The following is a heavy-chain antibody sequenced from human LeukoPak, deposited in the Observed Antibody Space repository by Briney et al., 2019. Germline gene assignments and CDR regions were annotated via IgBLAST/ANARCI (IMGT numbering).Heavy chain of an antibody. CDR3: ARDIVVVPAAMYSLYYYYYYMDV. V-gene: IGHV1-46*01. CDR1: GYTFTSCY. CDR2: INPSVGST. D-gene: IGHD2-2*01. J-gene: IGHJ6*03. Sequence: ASVKVSCKASGYTFTSCYMHWVRQATGQGLEWMGIINPSVGSTSNAQKYQGRVTMTRDTSTSTVYIEQSSLRSEDTAVYNSARDIVVVPAAMYSLYYYYYYMDVWGKGTTVTVSS.